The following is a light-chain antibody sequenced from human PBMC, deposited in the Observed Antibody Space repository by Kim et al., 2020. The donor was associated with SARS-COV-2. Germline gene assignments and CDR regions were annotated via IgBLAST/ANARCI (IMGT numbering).Light chain of an antibody. J-gene: IGLJ3*02. CDR2: DVT. V-gene: IGLV2-14*01. Sequence: QSALTQPASVSGSPGQSITISCTGTSSDVGDYDYVSWYQQHPGKAPKLMIYDVTKRPSSVSDRFSGSKSGNTASLTISGLQAEDEADYYCSSFTSTSTLMYGGGSQLTVL. CDR1: SSDVGDYDY. CDR3: SSFTSTSTLM.